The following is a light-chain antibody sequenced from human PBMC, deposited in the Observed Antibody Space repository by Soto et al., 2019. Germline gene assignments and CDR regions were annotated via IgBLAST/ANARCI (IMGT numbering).Light chain of an antibody. CDR2: KAS. J-gene: IGKJ4*02. CDR1: QSISSW. V-gene: IGKV1-5*03. Sequence: DIQMTQSPSTLSASVGDRATITCRASQSISSWLAWYQQKPGKAPNLLIYKASSLESGVPSRFSGSGSGTEYTLTISSLQPDDFANYYCQQYNSYPCTFGEGTKVYIK. CDR3: QQYNSYPCT.